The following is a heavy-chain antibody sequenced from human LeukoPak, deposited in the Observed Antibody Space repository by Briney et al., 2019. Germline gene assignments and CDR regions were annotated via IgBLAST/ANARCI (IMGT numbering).Heavy chain of an antibody. D-gene: IGHD3-10*01. J-gene: IGHJ6*03. CDR3: AKGLGPLVRGVVPRTYYMDV. Sequence: GGSLRLSCAASGFTFSSHAMSWVRQAPGKGLEWVSAISGSGGSTYYADSVKGRFKVSRDNSKNTVNLQMNSLGVEDTAVYYCAKGLGPLVRGVVPRTYYMDVWGRGTTVTVSS. CDR1: GFTFSSHA. V-gene: IGHV3-23*01. CDR2: ISGSGGST.